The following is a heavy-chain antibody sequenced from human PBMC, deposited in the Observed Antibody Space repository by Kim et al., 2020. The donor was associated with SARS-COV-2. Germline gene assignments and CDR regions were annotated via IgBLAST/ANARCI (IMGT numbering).Heavy chain of an antibody. V-gene: IGHV4-39*01. CDR1: GGSMYGSNYY. Sequence: SETLSLTCTVSGGSMYGSNYYWAWVRPSPGKGLDWLGNTNYSAKNFYNLSIKSRVTISVDTSEIPFSLNLMSLTAADTGVYFCARLGFGSGDLWGQGTLVTVSS. CDR2: TNYSAKN. J-gene: IGHJ5*02. D-gene: IGHD3-10*01. CDR3: ARLGFGSGDL.